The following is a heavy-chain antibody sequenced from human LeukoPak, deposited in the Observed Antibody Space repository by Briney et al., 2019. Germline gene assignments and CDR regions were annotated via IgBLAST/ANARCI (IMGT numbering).Heavy chain of an antibody. CDR3: PLPTLGY. CDR2: ISTNGGRT. Sequence: GGSLRLSCSTSGFTFSSYAMHWVRQAPGKRPQYVSGISTNGGRTYYADSVRGRFTISGDNSNTLYLQMSSLRVEDTAVYYCPLPTLGYWGQGILVTVSS. V-gene: IGHV3-64D*08. D-gene: IGHD2-15*01. J-gene: IGHJ4*02. CDR1: GFTFSSYA.